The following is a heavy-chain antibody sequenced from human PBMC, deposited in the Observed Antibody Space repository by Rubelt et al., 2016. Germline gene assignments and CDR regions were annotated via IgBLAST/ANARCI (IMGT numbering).Heavy chain of an antibody. D-gene: IGHD5-18*01. V-gene: IGHV3-33*05. CDR2: ISYDGSNK. Sequence: GFTFSSYGMHWVRQAPGKGLEWVAVISYDGSNKYYADSVKGRFTISRDNAKNSLYLQMNSLGAEDTAVYYCARDMGVDTYGMDVWGQGTTVTVSS. CDR3: ARDMGVDTYGMDV. CDR1: GFTFSSYG. J-gene: IGHJ6*02.